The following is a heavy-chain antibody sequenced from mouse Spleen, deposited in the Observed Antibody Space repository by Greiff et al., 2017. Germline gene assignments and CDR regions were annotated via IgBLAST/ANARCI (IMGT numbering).Heavy chain of an antibody. CDR2: ISSGGSYT. J-gene: IGHJ2*01. Sequence: EVKLVESGGGLVKPGGSLKLSCAASGFTFSSYAMSWVRQTPEKRLEWVATISSGGSYTYYPDSVKGRFTISKDNAKNTLYLQMSSLRSEDTAMYYCAREVFDYWGQGTTLTVSS. CDR3: AREVFDY. CDR1: GFTFSSYA. V-gene: IGHV5-9-1*01.